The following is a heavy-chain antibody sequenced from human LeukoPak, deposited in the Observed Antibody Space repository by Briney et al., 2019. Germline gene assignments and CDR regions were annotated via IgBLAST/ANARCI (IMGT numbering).Heavy chain of an antibody. Sequence: GGSLRLSCAASGFTFSTYGIHWVRQAPGKGLEWVAFIRYDGTNKWYADSVKGRFTISRDNSKNMLYLQMNSLRAEDTAVYHCAKDRDYGDYPPAYYYYMDVWGKGTTVTVSS. V-gene: IGHV3-30*02. CDR1: GFTFSTYG. CDR2: IRYDGTNK. CDR3: AKDRDYGDYPPAYYYYMDV. D-gene: IGHD4-17*01. J-gene: IGHJ6*03.